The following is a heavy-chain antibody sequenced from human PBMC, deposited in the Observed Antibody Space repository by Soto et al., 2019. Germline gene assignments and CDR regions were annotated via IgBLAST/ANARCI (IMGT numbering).Heavy chain of an antibody. CDR1: GFTLSSYA. Sequence: GGSLRLSCAASGFTLSSYAMSWVRQAPGRGLEWVSTFSGTGGYTYYADSVKGRFTISRDDSKNTLFLHMNSLRAADTAVYYCARGQRALITYGPFDPWGQGTLVTVSS. CDR3: ARGQRALITYGPFDP. V-gene: IGHV3-23*01. CDR2: FSGTGGYT. J-gene: IGHJ5*02. D-gene: IGHD4-17*01.